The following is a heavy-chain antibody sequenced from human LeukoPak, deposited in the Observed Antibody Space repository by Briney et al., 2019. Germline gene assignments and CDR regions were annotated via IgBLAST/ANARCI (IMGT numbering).Heavy chain of an antibody. CDR2: IYHSGST. V-gene: IGHV4-4*02. D-gene: IGHD2-15*01. J-gene: IGHJ4*02. CDR1: GRSINSSNW. Sequence: SGTLSLTCALCGRSINSSNWWGWLSQRQGKGLEWIGEIYHSGSTNYDTSLKSRATISVDKTKNQFSLKLSSVTAADTAVYYCTREEGVCSGGSCYELTWGQGTLVTVSS. CDR3: TREEGVCSGGSCYELT.